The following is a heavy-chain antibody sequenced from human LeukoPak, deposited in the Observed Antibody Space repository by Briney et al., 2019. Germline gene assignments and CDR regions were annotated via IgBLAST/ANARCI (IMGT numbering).Heavy chain of an antibody. D-gene: IGHD3-16*01. V-gene: IGHV1-2*02. J-gene: IGHJ3*02. Sequence: GASVKVSCKASGYTFTDYYMHWVRQAPGQGLEWMGWINSNSGGTNYAQKFQGRVTMTRDTSISTAYMELSSLRSDDTAVYYCARSHYDYVWGSYYDAFDIWGQGTMVTVSS. CDR2: INSNSGGT. CDR1: GYTFTDYY. CDR3: ARSHYDYVWGSYYDAFDI.